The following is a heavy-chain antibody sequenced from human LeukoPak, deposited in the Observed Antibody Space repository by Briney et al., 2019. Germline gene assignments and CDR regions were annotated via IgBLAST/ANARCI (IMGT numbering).Heavy chain of an antibody. CDR1: GFTFSDYY. Sequence: GGSLRLSCAASGFTFSDYYMSWIRQAPGKGLEWVSYISSSGSTIYDADSVKGRFTISRDNAKNSLYLQMNSLRAEDTAVYYCARDEITGTTGLAGYWGQGTLVTVSS. CDR2: ISSSGSTI. CDR3: ARDEITGTTGLAGY. J-gene: IGHJ4*02. D-gene: IGHD1-20*01. V-gene: IGHV3-11*01.